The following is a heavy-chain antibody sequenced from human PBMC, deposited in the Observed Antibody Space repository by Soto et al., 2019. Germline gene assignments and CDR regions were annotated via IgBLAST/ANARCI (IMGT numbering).Heavy chain of an antibody. CDR3: AGGNPDYYDSSGNAFDI. Sequence: GASVKVSCKASGYTFTGYYMHWVRQAPGQGLEWMGWINPNSGGTNYAQKFQGRVTMTRDTSISTAYMELSRLRSDDTAVYYCAGGNPDYYDSSGNAFDIWGQGTMVTVSS. J-gene: IGHJ3*02. CDR2: INPNSGGT. D-gene: IGHD3-22*01. V-gene: IGHV1-2*02. CDR1: GYTFTGYY.